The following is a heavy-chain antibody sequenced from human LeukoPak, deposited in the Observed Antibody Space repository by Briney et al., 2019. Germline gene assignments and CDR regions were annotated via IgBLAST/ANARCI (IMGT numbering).Heavy chain of an antibody. Sequence: PGGCLSLAWAAAGFTFSNSAMGWVRQAPGEVLGWVSTLSGRGITTYYASSVKGRFTISRDNSQPPLYLPMNSPSAEDTAVYYCAKGIYSSGWSYFDYWGHGTLVTVSS. J-gene: IGHJ4*01. CDR3: AKGIYSSGWSYFDY. D-gene: IGHD6-19*01. CDR1: GFTFSNSA. CDR2: LSGRGITT. V-gene: IGHV3-23*01.